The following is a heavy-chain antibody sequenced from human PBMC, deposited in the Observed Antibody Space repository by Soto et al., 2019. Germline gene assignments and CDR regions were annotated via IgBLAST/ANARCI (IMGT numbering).Heavy chain of an antibody. Sequence: QVQLVQSGAEVKKPGSSVKVSCKASGGTFSSYAISWVRQAPGQGLEWMGGIIPIFGTANYAQKFQGRVTITADKSTSTAYMELSSLRSEDTAVYYCARGMVRGEGYWAYYYYGMDVWGQGTTVTISS. CDR2: IIPIFGTA. V-gene: IGHV1-69*06. D-gene: IGHD3-10*01. J-gene: IGHJ6*02. CDR1: GGTFSSYA. CDR3: ARGMVRGEGYWAYYYYGMDV.